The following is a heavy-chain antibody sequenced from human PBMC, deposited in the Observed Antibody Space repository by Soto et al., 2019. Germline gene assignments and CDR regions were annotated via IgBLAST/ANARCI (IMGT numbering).Heavy chain of an antibody. CDR2: VSSYNGNT. CDR3: AREVEGSYSPADF. Sequence: QVQLVQSGPEVKKPGASVTVSCTTSGYTFTDHGIDWVRQAPGQGLGWVGWVSSYNGNTNYAYNLKDRVIMTTDASTSTAYMELRGLRSDDTAVYYCAREVEGSYSPADFWGQGTPVTVSS. V-gene: IGHV1-18*01. D-gene: IGHD3-10*01. J-gene: IGHJ4*02. CDR1: GYTFTDHG.